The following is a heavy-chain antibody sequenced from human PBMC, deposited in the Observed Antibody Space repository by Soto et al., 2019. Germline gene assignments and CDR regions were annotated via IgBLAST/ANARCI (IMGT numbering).Heavy chain of an antibody. CDR2: IIPIFGTA. CDR3: ARRRATYYYDSSGYYPLDY. Sequence: GASVKVSCTASGGTFSSYAISWVRQAPGQGLEWMGGIIPIFGTANYAQKFQGRVTITADESTSTAYMELSSLRSEDTAVYYCARRRATYYYDSSGYYPLDYWGQGTLVTSPQ. J-gene: IGHJ4*02. D-gene: IGHD3-22*01. V-gene: IGHV1-69*13. CDR1: GGTFSSYA.